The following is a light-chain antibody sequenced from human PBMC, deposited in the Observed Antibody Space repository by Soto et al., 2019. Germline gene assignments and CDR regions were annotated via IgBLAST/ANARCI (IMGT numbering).Light chain of an antibody. J-gene: IGLJ1*01. V-gene: IGLV1-51*01. CDR1: SSNIGNNY. CDR2: DNN. CDR3: GTWDSSLSVYV. Sequence: QSVLTQPRSVSAAPGQKVTISCSGSSSNIGNNYVSWYQQLPGTAPKLLIYDNNKRPSGIPDRFSGSKSGTSATLGITGLQTGDEADYYCGTWDSSLSVYVFGTGTKVTVL.